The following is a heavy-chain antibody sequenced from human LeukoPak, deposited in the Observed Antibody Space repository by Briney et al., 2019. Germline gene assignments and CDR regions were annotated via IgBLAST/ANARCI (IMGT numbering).Heavy chain of an antibody. CDR1: GGSISSGGYY. CDR2: IYYSGST. D-gene: IGHD4-17*01. V-gene: IGHV4-31*03. Sequence: SSETLSLTCTVSGGSISSGGYYWSWIRQHPGKGLEWIGYIYYSGSTYYNPSLKSRVTISVDTSKNKFSLKLSSVTAADTAVYYCARDPNDDYAFDYWGQGTLVTVSS. CDR3: ARDPNDDYAFDY. J-gene: IGHJ4*02.